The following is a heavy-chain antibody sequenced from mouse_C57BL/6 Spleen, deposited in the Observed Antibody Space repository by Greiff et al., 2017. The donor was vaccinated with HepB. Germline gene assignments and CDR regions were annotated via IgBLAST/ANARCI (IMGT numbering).Heavy chain of an antibody. Sequence: EVMLVESGGGLVQPGGSLSLSCAASGFTFTDYYMSWVRQPPGKALEWLGFIRNKANGYTTEYSASVKGRFTLSRDNSQSILYLQMNALRAEDSATYYCARYTGSYGSSFWYFDVWGTGTTVTVSS. CDR2: IRNKANGYTT. V-gene: IGHV7-3*01. CDR3: ARYTGSYGSSFWYFDV. D-gene: IGHD1-1*01. CDR1: GFTFTDYY. J-gene: IGHJ1*03.